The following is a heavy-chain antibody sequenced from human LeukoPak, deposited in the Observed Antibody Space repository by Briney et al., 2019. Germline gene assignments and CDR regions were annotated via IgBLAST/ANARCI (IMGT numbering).Heavy chain of an antibody. J-gene: IGHJ3*02. CDR2: IYSGGST. V-gene: IGHV3-53*01. Sequence: PGGSLRLSCAASGFSVSSNYMSWVRQAPGKGLEWVSVIYSGGSTYYADSVKGRFTISRDNSKNTLYLQMNSLRAEDTAVYYCARVSIELNDAFDIWGQGTMVTVSS. D-gene: IGHD2/OR15-2a*01. CDR3: ARVSIELNDAFDI. CDR1: GFSVSSNY.